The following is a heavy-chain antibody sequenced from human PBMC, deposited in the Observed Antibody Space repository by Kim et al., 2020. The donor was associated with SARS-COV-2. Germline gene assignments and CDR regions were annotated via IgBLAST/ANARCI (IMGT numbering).Heavy chain of an antibody. V-gene: IGHV3-23*01. CDR1: GFTFSSYA. D-gene: IGHD3-10*01. CDR2: ISGSGGST. CDR3: AKTLGVLWFGDGHLDY. J-gene: IGHJ4*02. Sequence: GGSLRLSCAASGFTFSSYAMSWVRQAPGKGLEWVSAISGSGGSTYYADSVKGRFTISRDNSKNTLYLQMNSLRAEDTAVYYCAKTLGVLWFGDGHLDYWGQGTLVTVSS.